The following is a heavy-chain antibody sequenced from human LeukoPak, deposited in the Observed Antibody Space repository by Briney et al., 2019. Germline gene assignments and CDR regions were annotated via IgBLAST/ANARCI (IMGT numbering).Heavy chain of an antibody. CDR1: GYSIRSGFY. D-gene: IGHD3-9*01. CDR3: ARDVSDILTGFKSSRRPWAFDI. CDR2: IYHSGIT. V-gene: IGHV4-38-2*02. Sequence: PSETLSLTCTVSGYSIRSGFYWGWIRQPPGKGLEWIGNIYHSGITYSTPSLKSRVTISVDTSKNQFYLKLSSVTAADTAVYYCARDVSDILTGFKSSRRPWAFDIWGQGTMVTVSS. J-gene: IGHJ3*02.